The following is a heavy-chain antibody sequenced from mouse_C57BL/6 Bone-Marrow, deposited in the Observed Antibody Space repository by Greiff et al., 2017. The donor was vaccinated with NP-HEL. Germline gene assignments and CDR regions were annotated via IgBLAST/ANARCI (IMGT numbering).Heavy chain of an antibody. CDR3: ARDGYYDYAMDY. Sequence: EVMLVESGGGLVKPGGSLKLSCAASGFTFSSYTMSWVRQTPEKRLEWVATISGGGGNTYYPDSVKGRFTISRDNAKNTLYLQMSSLRSEDTALYYCARDGYYDYAMDYWGQGTSVTVSS. J-gene: IGHJ4*01. CDR1: GFTFSSYT. D-gene: IGHD2-3*01. CDR2: ISGGGGNT. V-gene: IGHV5-9*01.